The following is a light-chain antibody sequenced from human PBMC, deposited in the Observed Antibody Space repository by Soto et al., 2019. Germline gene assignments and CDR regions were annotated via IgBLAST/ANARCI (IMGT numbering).Light chain of an antibody. Sequence: EILLTQSPGTLSLSPGERATLSCRASQSVSSNLAWYQQKPGQAPRLLIYGVSTRATGIADRFSGSGSGTDFTLTISRLEPADFALYYCQQYGSSRWTFGQGTKVDIK. V-gene: IGKV3-20*01. CDR2: GVS. CDR1: QSVSSN. CDR3: QQYGSSRWT. J-gene: IGKJ1*01.